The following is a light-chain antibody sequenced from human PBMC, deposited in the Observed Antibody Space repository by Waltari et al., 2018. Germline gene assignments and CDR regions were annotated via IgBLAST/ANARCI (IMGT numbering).Light chain of an antibody. Sequence: EIVLTQSPGTLSLSPGERATLSCRASQSINNSYLTWYQQKPGQAPRLLIYGASSRATGIPDRFSGSGSGTDFTLTISRLEPEDFAVYYCQQYGSSPWTFGQGTKVEIK. CDR3: QQYGSSPWT. CDR1: QSINNSY. V-gene: IGKV3-20*01. CDR2: GAS. J-gene: IGKJ1*01.